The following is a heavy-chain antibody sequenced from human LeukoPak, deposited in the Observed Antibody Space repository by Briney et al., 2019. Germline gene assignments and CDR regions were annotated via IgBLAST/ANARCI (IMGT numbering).Heavy chain of an antibody. Sequence: GGSLRLSCTVSGFTVSSNSMSWVRQAPGKGLDWVSSASGSGGTTYYADSVKGRFTISRDNSKNTLYLQMNSLRAEDTAVYYCAKDGQWLVKSFDYWGQGTLVTVSS. J-gene: IGHJ4*02. CDR1: GFTVSSNS. CDR3: AKDGQWLVKSFDY. V-gene: IGHV3-23*01. CDR2: ASGSGGTT. D-gene: IGHD6-19*01.